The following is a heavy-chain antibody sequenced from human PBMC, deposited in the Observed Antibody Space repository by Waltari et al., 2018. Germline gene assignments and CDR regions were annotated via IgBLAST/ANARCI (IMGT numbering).Heavy chain of an antibody. CDR2: IHIGGST. Sequence: EVQLVESGGGLIQPGGYLRLSCAASGFTVRINYKTWVRQAPGKGLEWISIIHIGGSTDYADSVKGRFTISRDNSKNTVYLQMNSLRAEDTAVYYCARRFGYSYALGYWGQGTLVTVST. J-gene: IGHJ4*02. CDR1: GFTVRINY. D-gene: IGHD5-18*01. CDR3: ARRFGYSYALGY. V-gene: IGHV3-53*01.